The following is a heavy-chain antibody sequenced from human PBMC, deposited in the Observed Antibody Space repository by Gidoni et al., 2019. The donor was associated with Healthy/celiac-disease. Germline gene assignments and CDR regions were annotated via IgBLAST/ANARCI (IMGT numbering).Heavy chain of an antibody. CDR3: AGRGLGGAIDY. CDR1: CGSISSSSYY. J-gene: IGHJ4*02. V-gene: IGHV4-39*01. Sequence: QLQLQESGPGLVKPSATLSLTCRVSCGSISSSSYYWGWIRQPPGKGLEWIGSIYYSGSTYYNPSLKSRVTISVDTSKNQFSLKLSSVTAADTAVYYCAGRGLGGAIDYWGQGTLVTVSS. CDR2: IYYSGST. D-gene: IGHD1-26*01.